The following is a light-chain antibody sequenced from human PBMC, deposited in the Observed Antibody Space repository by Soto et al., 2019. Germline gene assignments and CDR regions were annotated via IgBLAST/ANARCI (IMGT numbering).Light chain of an antibody. CDR1: QSISSW. CDR2: KAS. V-gene: IGKV1-5*03. CDR3: QQYNSYSGT. J-gene: IGKJ4*01. Sequence: DIQMTQAPSTLSASVGDRDTITCRASQSISSWLAWYQQKPGKAPKLLIYKASSLESGVPSRFSGSGSGTEFTLTISSLQPDDFATYYCQQYNSYSGTFGGGTKVDIK.